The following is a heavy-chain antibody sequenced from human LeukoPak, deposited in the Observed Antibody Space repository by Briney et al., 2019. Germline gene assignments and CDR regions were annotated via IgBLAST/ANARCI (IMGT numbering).Heavy chain of an antibody. CDR1: GYTFTSYG. CDR2: ISAYNGNT. V-gene: IGHV1-18*01. CDR3: ARSGGKNSSGYQASDY. Sequence: ASVKVSCKASGYTFTSYGISWVRQAPGQGLEWMGWISAYNGNTNYAQKLQGRVTMTRDTSISTAYMELSRLRSDDTAVYYCARSGGKNSSGYQASDYWGQGTLVTVSS. J-gene: IGHJ4*02. D-gene: IGHD3-22*01.